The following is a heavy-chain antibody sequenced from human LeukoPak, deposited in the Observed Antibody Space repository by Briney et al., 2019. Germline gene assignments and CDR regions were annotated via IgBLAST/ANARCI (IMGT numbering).Heavy chain of an antibody. V-gene: IGHV4-34*01. CDR1: GGSFSGYY. CDR3: ARFNREDTTRFDP. D-gene: IGHD2-15*01. Sequence: SETLPLTCAVYGGSFSGYYWSWIRQPPGKGLEWIGEINHSGSTNYNPSLKSRVTISVDTSKNQFSLKLSSVTAADTAVYYCARFNREDTTRFDPWGQGTLVTVSS. CDR2: INHSGST. J-gene: IGHJ5*02.